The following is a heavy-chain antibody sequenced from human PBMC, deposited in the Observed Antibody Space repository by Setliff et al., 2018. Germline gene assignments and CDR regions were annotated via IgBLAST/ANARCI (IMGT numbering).Heavy chain of an antibody. J-gene: IGHJ5*02. CDR1: GGSFSGYY. Sequence: PSETLSLTCAVYGGSFSGYYWTWIRQPPGKGLEWIGEINHSGSTNYNPSLKSRVTISVDTSKNQFSLKLSSVTAADTAVYYRARGEGSWVLLRWFDPWGQGTLVTVSS. D-gene: IGHD3-10*01. V-gene: IGHV4-34*01. CDR2: INHSGST. CDR3: ARGEGSWVLLRWFDP.